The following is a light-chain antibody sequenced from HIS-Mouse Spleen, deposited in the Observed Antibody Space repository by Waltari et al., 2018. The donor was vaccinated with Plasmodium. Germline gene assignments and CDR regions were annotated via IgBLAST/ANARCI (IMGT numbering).Light chain of an antibody. CDR1: QSVSSSY. CDR2: GAS. V-gene: IGKV3-20*01. CDR3: QQYGSSPQIT. Sequence: EIVLTQSPGTLSLSPGERATLSCRASQSVSSSYLAWYQQKPGQAPRLLIYGASSRATVIPDRFSGSGSGTDFTLIISRLEPEDFAVYYCQQYGSSPQITFGGGTKVEIK. J-gene: IGKJ4*01.